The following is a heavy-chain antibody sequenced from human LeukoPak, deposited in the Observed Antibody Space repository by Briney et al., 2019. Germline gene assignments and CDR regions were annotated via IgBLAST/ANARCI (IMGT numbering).Heavy chain of an antibody. CDR1: GFTFSSYS. CDR2: ISSSSSYI. D-gene: IGHD3-10*01. V-gene: IGHV3-21*01. CDR3: ARVLAIVRGVIDY. Sequence: GGSLRLSCAASGFTFSSYSMNWVRQAPGKGLEWVSSISSSSSYIYYADSVKGRFTISRDNAKNSLYLQMNSLRAEDTAVYYCARVLAIVRGVIDYWGQGTLVTVS. J-gene: IGHJ4*02.